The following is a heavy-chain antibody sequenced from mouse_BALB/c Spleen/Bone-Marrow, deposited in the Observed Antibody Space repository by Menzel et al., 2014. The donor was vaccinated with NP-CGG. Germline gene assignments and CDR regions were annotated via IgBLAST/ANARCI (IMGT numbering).Heavy chain of an antibody. V-gene: IGHV1S81*02. J-gene: IGHJ1*01. CDR3: ARWGFSYWCFDY. CDR2: INPNNGRT. CDR1: GYTFTSYW. D-gene: IGHD6-2*01. Sequence: QVQLQQSGAELVKPGASVKLSCKASGYTFTSYWMHWVKQRPGQGLEWIGEINPNNGRTNYNEKLKSKATLTVDKSSSTDSIQLRVLTSEYSAVYYCARWGFSYWCFDYWGAGTTVTVSS.